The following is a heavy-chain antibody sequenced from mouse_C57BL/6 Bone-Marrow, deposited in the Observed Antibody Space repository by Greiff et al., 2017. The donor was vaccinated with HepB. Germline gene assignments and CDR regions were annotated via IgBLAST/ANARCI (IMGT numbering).Heavy chain of an antibody. Sequence: QVHVKQSGAELVKPGASVKISCKASGYAFSSYWMNWVKQRPGKGLEWIGQIYPGDGDTNYNGKFKGKATLTADKSSSTAYMQLSILTSEDSAFYFSASAGSYYFDYWGQGTPLTVSS. V-gene: IGHV1-80*01. CDR1: GYAFSSYW. CDR2: IYPGDGDT. D-gene: IGHD4-1*01. CDR3: ASAGSYYFDY. J-gene: IGHJ2*01.